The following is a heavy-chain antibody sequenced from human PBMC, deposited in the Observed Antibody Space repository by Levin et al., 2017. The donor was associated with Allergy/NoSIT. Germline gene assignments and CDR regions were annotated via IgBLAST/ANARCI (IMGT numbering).Heavy chain of an antibody. Sequence: GGSLRLSCAASGFTFSSYWMSWVRQAPGKGLEWVANIKQDGSEKYYVDSVKGRFTISRDNAKNSLYLQMNSLRAEDTAVYYCARLNSGWFGGLYNWFDPWGQGTLVTVSS. D-gene: IGHD6-19*01. J-gene: IGHJ5*02. CDR1: GFTFSSYW. CDR2: IKQDGSEK. CDR3: ARLNSGWFGGLYNWFDP. V-gene: IGHV3-7*01.